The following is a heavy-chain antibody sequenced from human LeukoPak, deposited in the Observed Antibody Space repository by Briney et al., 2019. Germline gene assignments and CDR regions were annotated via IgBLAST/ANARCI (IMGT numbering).Heavy chain of an antibody. D-gene: IGHD1-26*01. CDR1: GFTVSSNY. J-gene: IGHJ4*02. CDR2: IYGGGST. V-gene: IGHV3-53*01. Sequence: GGSLRLSCAASGFTVSSNYMSWVRQAPGKGLEWVSLIYGGGSTYYADSVKGRSTISRDNSKNTVYLQMNSLRAEDTAVYYCARDSDYYAFTYWGQGTLVTVSS. CDR3: ARDSDYYAFTY.